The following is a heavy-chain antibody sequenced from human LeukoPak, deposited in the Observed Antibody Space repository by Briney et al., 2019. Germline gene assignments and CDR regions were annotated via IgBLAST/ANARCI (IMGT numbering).Heavy chain of an antibody. Sequence: GGSLRLSCAASGFTFGAYTINWVRQAPGKGLEWVSCIFSRSESILYADSVKGRFTISRDNSKNTLYLQMNSLRAEDTAVYYCASPTGVRGLPYWGQGTLVTVSS. V-gene: IGHV3-21*04. CDR1: GFTFGAYT. J-gene: IGHJ4*02. D-gene: IGHD3-10*01. CDR2: IFSRSESI. CDR3: ASPTGVRGLPY.